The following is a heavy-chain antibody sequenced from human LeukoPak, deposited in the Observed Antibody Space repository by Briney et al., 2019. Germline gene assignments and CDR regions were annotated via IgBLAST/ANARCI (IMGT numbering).Heavy chain of an antibody. CDR2: INHSGST. V-gene: IGHV4-34*01. CDR3: ARGRSYVGGFDY. J-gene: IGHJ4*02. CDR1: GGSFSGYY. D-gene: IGHD3-16*01. Sequence: PSETLSLTCAVYGGSFSGYYWSWIRQPPGKGLEWIGEINHSGSTNYNPSLKSRVTISVDTSKNQFSLKLSSATAADTAVYYCARGRSYVGGFDYWGQGTLVTVSS.